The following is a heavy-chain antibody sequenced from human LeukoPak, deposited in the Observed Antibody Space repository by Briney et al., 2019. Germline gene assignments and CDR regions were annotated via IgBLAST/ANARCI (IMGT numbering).Heavy chain of an antibody. Sequence: PSETLSLTCAVYGGSFSGYYWSWIRQPPGKGLEWIGEINHSGGTNYNPSLKSRVTISVDTSKNQFSLKLSSVTAADTAVYYCARALSWANWYFDLWGRGTLVTVSS. CDR2: INHSGGT. V-gene: IGHV4-34*01. J-gene: IGHJ2*01. CDR1: GGSFSGYY. CDR3: ARALSWANWYFDL. D-gene: IGHD2/OR15-2a*01.